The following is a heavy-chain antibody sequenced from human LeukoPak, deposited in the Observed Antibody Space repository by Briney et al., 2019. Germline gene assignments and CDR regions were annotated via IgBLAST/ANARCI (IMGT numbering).Heavy chain of an antibody. CDR1: GYTFTSYY. CDR2: INPSGGST. CDR3: ASDPNSSSSGFYFDY. D-gene: IGHD6-6*01. J-gene: IGHJ4*02. Sequence: ASVKVSCKASGYTFTSYYMHWVRQAPGQGLEWMGIINPSGGSTSYAQKFQGRVTMTRDMSTSTVYMELSSLRSEDTAVYYCASDPNSSSSGFYFDYWGQGTLVTVSS. V-gene: IGHV1-46*01.